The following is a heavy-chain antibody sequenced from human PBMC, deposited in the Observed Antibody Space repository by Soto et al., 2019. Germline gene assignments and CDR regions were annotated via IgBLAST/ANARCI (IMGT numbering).Heavy chain of an antibody. CDR3: ARGTWDIVVVPAANENWFDP. CDR2: MNPNSGNT. J-gene: IGHJ5*02. CDR1: GYTFTSYD. Sequence: QVQLVQSGAEVKKPGASVKVSCKASGYTFTSYDINWVRQATGQGLEWMGWMNPNSGNTGYAQKFQGRVTMTRNTSISKAYMELSSLRSEDTAVYYCARGTWDIVVVPAANENWFDPWGQGTLVTVSS. D-gene: IGHD2-2*01. V-gene: IGHV1-8*01.